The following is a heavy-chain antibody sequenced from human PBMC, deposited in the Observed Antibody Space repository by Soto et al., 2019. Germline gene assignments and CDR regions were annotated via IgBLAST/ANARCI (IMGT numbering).Heavy chain of an antibody. CDR2: IYYSGST. CDR3: ARLRVGVVRNGYYYMDV. Sequence: SETLSLTCTVSGGSISSSSYYWGWIRQPPGKGLEWIGSIYYSGSTYYNPSLKSRVTISVGTSKNQFSLKLSSVTAADTAVYYCARLRVGVVRNGYYYMDVWGKGTTVTVSS. D-gene: IGHD3-3*01. CDR1: GGSISSSSYY. J-gene: IGHJ6*03. V-gene: IGHV4-39*01.